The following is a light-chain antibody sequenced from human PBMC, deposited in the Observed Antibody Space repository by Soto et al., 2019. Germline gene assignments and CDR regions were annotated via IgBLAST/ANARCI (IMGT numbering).Light chain of an antibody. J-gene: IGKJ1*01. CDR2: GAS. CDR3: QHYGSSPRT. Sequence: EIVLTQSPGTLSFSPGERATLSCRASQSITNNYLACYQQKAGQVPRLLLYGASTRPTGIPDRFSGSGSGTDFTLTITRLEPDDFAVYYCQHYGSSPRTFGQGTKVEIK. V-gene: IGKV3-20*01. CDR1: QSITNNY.